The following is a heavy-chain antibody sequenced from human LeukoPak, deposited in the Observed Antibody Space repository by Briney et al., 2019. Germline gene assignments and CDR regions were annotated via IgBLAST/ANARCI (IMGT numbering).Heavy chain of an antibody. V-gene: IGHV3-21*01. CDR3: ARGTVRYFDWCDY. J-gene: IGHJ4*02. Sequence: GGSLRLSCAASGFTFSSYSMNWVRQAPGKGLEWVSSISSSSSYIYYADSVKGRFTVSRDNAKNSLYLQMNSLRAEDTAVYYCARGTVRYFDWCDYWGQGTLVTVSS. D-gene: IGHD3-9*01. CDR2: ISSSSSYI. CDR1: GFTFSSYS.